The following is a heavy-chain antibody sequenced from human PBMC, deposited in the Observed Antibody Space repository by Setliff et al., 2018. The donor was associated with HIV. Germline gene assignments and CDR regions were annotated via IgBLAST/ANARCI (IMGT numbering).Heavy chain of an antibody. D-gene: IGHD3-9*01. CDR3: ARPLTGYSITHYYYMDV. CDR2: IDTTGSTI. Sequence: LSLSCAASGFTFSDYYMSWIRQAPGKGLEWVSYIDTTGSTIYYADSVKSRFTISRDNAKNSLYLQMNSLRAEDTAVYYCARPLTGYSITHYYYMDVWGKGTTVTVSS. V-gene: IGHV3-11*04. CDR1: GFTFSDYY. J-gene: IGHJ6*03.